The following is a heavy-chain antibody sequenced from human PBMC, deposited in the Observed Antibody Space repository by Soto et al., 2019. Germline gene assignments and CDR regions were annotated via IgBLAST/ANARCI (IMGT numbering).Heavy chain of an antibody. Sequence: GASVKVSCKASGGTFSSYAISWVRQAPGQGLEWMGGIIPSFGTANYAQKFQGRVTITADKSTSTAYMELSSLRSEDTAVYYCAREAYCSSTSCYKPFNWFDPWGQGTLVTVSS. J-gene: IGHJ5*02. V-gene: IGHV1-69*06. CDR3: AREAYCSSTSCYKPFNWFDP. CDR2: IIPSFGTA. D-gene: IGHD2-2*02. CDR1: GGTFSSYA.